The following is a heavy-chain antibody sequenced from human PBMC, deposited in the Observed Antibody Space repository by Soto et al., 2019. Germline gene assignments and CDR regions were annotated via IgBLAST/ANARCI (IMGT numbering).Heavy chain of an antibody. D-gene: IGHD6-19*01. CDR2: IWYDGSNK. J-gene: IGHJ4*02. CDR1: GFTFSSYG. CDR3: ARDCAGYSSGWYQRGGFDY. Sequence: QVQLVESGGGVVQPGRSLRLSCAASGFTFSSYGMHWVRQAPGKGLEWVAVIWYDGSNKYYADSVKGRFTTSRDNSKNTLYLQMNSLRAEDTAVYYCARDCAGYSSGWYQRGGFDYWGQGTLVTDSS. V-gene: IGHV3-33*01.